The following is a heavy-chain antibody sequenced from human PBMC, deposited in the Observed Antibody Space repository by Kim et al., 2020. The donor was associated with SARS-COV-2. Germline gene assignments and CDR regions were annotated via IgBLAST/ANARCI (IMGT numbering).Heavy chain of an antibody. V-gene: IGHV1-3*01. CDR3: ARDLGYCSGGSCYSLDY. D-gene: IGHD2-15*01. Sequence: FQGRVTITRDTSASTAYMELSSLRSEDTAVYYCARDLGYCSGGSCYSLDYWGQGTLVTVSS. J-gene: IGHJ4*02.